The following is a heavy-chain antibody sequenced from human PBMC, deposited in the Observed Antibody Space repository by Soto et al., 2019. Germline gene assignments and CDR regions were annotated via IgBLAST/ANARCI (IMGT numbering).Heavy chain of an antibody. J-gene: IGHJ6*02. CDR2: INHSGST. CDR1: GGSFSGYY. Sequence: PSETLSLTCAVYGGSFSGYYWSWIRQPPGKGLEWIGEINHSGSTNYNPSLKSRVTISVDTSKNQFSLKLSSVTAADTAVYYCARPGVGYCSGGSCYYGMDVWGQGTTVTVSS. CDR3: ARPGVGYCSGGSCYYGMDV. V-gene: IGHV4-34*01. D-gene: IGHD2-15*01.